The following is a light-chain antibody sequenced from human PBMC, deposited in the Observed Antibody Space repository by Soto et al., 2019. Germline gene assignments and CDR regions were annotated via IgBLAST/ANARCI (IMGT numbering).Light chain of an antibody. V-gene: IGKV3-20*01. J-gene: IGKJ1*01. Sequence: EVVLTQSPGTLSFSPGERATLSCRASQSVSSNHLAWYQQKPGQAPRLLIYGASTRATGIPARFSGSGSGTEFTLIISRLEPEDFAVYYCQQYGSSRTFGQGTKVDIK. CDR2: GAS. CDR3: QQYGSSRT. CDR1: QSVSSNH.